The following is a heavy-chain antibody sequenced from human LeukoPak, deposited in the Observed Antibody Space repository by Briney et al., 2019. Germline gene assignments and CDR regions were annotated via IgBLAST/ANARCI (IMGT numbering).Heavy chain of an antibody. J-gene: IGHJ4*02. Sequence: GGSLRRSCAASGFTFRDYYMSWIRQAPGKGLEWASHISSSSSYTNYADSVKGRFTISRDNAKNSLYLQMNSLRAEDTAVYYCARVQKGANNYGLDYWGQGALVTVSS. V-gene: IGHV3-11*06. CDR2: ISSSSSYT. D-gene: IGHD5-18*01. CDR1: GFTFRDYY. CDR3: ARVQKGANNYGLDY.